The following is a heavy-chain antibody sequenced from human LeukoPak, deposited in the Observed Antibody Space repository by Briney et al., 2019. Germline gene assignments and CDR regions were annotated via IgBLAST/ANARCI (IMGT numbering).Heavy chain of an antibody. D-gene: IGHD5-18*01. Sequence: QPGGSLRLSCAASGFTFSSYWVSWVRQAPGKGLEWVANIKQDGSEKYYVDSVKGRFTISRDNAKNSLYLQMNSLRAEDTAVYYCASSIQLWLRYYYMDVWGKGTTVTVSS. CDR2: IKQDGSEK. V-gene: IGHV3-7*01. CDR3: ASSIQLWLRYYYMDV. CDR1: GFTFSSYW. J-gene: IGHJ6*03.